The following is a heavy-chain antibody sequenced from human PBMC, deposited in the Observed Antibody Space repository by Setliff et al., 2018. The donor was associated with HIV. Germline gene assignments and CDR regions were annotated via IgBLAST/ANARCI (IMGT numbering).Heavy chain of an antibody. CDR1: GFTFGGYG. Sequence: PGGSLRLSCTTSGFTFGGYGMHWVRQAPGKGLEWVANIWYDGSEKYYADSVKGRFTISRDKSKNTLYLQMNSLRTEDTAVYYCAKPRRYNTYYFDHWGQGTLVTVSS. J-gene: IGHJ4*02. D-gene: IGHD3-3*01. CDR2: IWYDGSEK. V-gene: IGHV3-33*03. CDR3: AKPRRYNTYYFDH.